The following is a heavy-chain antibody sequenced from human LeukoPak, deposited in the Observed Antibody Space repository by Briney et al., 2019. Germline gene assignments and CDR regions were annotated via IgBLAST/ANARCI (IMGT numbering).Heavy chain of an antibody. CDR2: ISSSSII. CDR1: GFTFSSYS. V-gene: IGHV3-48*01. D-gene: IGHD2-15*01. Sequence: GGSLRLSCAASGFTFSSYSMNWVRQAPGKGLEWVSYISSSSIIYYADSVKGRFTISRDNAKNSLYLQMNSLRAEDTAVYYCARARPLLPFDFWGQGTLVTVSS. J-gene: IGHJ4*02. CDR3: ARARPLLPFDF.